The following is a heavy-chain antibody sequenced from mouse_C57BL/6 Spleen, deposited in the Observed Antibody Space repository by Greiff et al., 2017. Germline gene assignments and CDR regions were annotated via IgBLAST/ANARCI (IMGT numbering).Heavy chain of an antibody. Sequence: VQLQQPGAELVRPGSSVKLSCKASGYTFTSYWMHWVKQRPIQGLEWIGNIDPSDSDTHYNQKFKDKATLTVDKSSSTAYMQLSSLTSEDSAVYYCARGSGGTTYAMDYWGQGTSVTVSS. CDR2: IDPSDSDT. V-gene: IGHV1-52*01. CDR3: ARGSGGTTYAMDY. CDR1: GYTFTSYW. D-gene: IGHD2-1*01. J-gene: IGHJ4*01.